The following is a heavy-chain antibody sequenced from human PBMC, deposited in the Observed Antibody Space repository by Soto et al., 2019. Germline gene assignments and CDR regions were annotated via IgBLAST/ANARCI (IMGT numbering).Heavy chain of an antibody. CDR2: ISGSGSKI. D-gene: IGHD3-10*01. Sequence: GGSLRLSCAASGFTFSDYYMSWIRQAPGKGLEWISYISGSGSKIYYADSVKGRFTISRDNAKNSMYLQMNSLRAEDTAVYYCARDPRGVEPTHWGQGALVTVSS. CDR1: GFTFSDYY. CDR3: ARDPRGVEPTH. J-gene: IGHJ4*02. V-gene: IGHV3-11*01.